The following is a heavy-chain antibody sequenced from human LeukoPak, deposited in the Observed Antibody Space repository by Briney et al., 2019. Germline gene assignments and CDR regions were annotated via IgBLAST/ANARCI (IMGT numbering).Heavy chain of an antibody. CDR2: IYYSGST. J-gene: IGHJ3*02. CDR1: GGSISTYY. Sequence: KASETLSLTCTVSGGSISTYYWNWIRQPPGKGLEWIGYIYYSGSTNYNPSLTGRVTISVDTSKNQFSLKLSSVTAADTAVYYCAREYIYYDSSGWDAFEIWGQGTMVTVSS. CDR3: AREYIYYDSSGWDAFEI. V-gene: IGHV4-59*01. D-gene: IGHD3-22*01.